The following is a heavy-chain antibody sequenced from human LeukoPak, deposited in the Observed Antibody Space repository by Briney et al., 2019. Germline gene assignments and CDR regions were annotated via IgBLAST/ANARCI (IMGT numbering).Heavy chain of an antibody. CDR3: ARGVVSGRFGDYYYYMDV. Sequence: PSETLCLTCAVYGGSFSGHYWTWIRQPPGKGLQWIGEVNNRGSTNYNPSLKSRLTISEDKSKKQFSLRLPSVTAADTAVYYCARGVVSGRFGDYYYYMDVWGKGTTVTVSS. CDR2: VNNRGST. J-gene: IGHJ6*03. V-gene: IGHV4-34*01. CDR1: GGSFSGHY. D-gene: IGHD3-16*01.